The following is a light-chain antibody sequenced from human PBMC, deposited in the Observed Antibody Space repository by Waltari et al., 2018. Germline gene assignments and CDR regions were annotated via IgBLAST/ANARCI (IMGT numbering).Light chain of an antibody. CDR3: QVWDRTTDHPVV. J-gene: IGLJ2*01. V-gene: IGLV3-21*02. Sequence: SYVLTQPPSVSVAPGQTARIPCGGGNLGSISGHWYQQKTGQAPVLVVYDDNDRPSGIPERFSGFNYGNTATLTISRVEAGDEADFYCQVWDRTTDHPVVIGGGTKLTVL. CDR2: DDN. CDR1: NLGSIS.